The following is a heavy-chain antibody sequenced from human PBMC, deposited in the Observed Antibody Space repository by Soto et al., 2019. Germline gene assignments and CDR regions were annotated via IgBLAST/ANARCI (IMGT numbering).Heavy chain of an antibody. J-gene: IGHJ1*01. CDR3: ASDTYYGYFQH. Sequence: EVQLVESGGGLVQPGGSLRLSCAASGFTFSSYWMSWVRQAPGKGLEWVANIKQDGSEKYYVDSVKGRFTISRDNAKNSLYLQMNSLRAEDTAVYYCASDTYYGYFQHWGQGTLVTVSS. D-gene: IGHD3-16*01. CDR1: GFTFSSYW. CDR2: IKQDGSEK. V-gene: IGHV3-7*05.